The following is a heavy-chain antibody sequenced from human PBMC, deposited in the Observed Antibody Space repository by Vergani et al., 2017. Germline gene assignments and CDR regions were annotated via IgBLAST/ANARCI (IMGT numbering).Heavy chain of an antibody. CDR1: GGSISSYY. CDR3: ARDGYCSSTSCRDFDI. D-gene: IGHD2-2*03. CDR2: IYYSGST. Sequence: QVQLQESGPGLVKPSETLSLTCTVSGGSISSYYWSWIRQPPGKGLEWIGYIYYSGSTNYNPSLKSRVTISVDTSKSQFSLKLSSVNAADTAVYYCARDGYCSSTSCRDFDIWGQGTMVTVSS. J-gene: IGHJ3*02. V-gene: IGHV4-59*01.